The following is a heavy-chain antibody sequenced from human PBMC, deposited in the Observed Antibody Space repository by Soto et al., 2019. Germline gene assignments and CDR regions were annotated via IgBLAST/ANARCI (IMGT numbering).Heavy chain of an antibody. CDR1: GFTFSSYA. V-gene: IGHV3-23*01. CDR2: ISGSGDST. Sequence: EVQLLESGGGLVRPGGSLRLSCAASGFTFSSYAMSWVRQAPGKGLEWVSVISGSGDSTYYADSERGRFTISRDNSKDTLYLQINSLRAEDTAVYYCAKDRDGAAAGPTKFYGMDVWGQGTTVTVSS. CDR3: AKDRDGAAAGPTKFYGMDV. J-gene: IGHJ6*02. D-gene: IGHD6-13*01.